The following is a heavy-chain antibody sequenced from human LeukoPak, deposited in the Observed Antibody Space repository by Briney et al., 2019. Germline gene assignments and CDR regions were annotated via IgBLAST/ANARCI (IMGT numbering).Heavy chain of an antibody. Sequence: ASVKVSCKASGYTFTSYGISWVRQAPGQGLEWMGRIIPIFGIANYAQKFQGRVTITADKSTSTAYMELSSLRSEDTAVYYCARDEYCGGDCYFWFDPWGQGTLVTVSS. CDR3: ARDEYCGGDCYFWFDP. CDR1: GYTFTSYG. CDR2: IIPIFGIA. V-gene: IGHV1-69*04. D-gene: IGHD2-21*02. J-gene: IGHJ5*02.